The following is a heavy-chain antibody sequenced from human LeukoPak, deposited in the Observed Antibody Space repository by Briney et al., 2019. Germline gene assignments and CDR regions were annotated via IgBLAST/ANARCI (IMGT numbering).Heavy chain of an antibody. CDR3: ARGERYYGSGSYAQIDY. Sequence: SETLSLTCAVYGGSFSGYYWSWIRQPPGKGLEWIGEINHSGSTNYNPSLKSRVTISVDTSKNQFSLKLSSVTAADTAVYYCARGERYYGSGSYAQIDYWGQGTLVTVSS. V-gene: IGHV4-34*01. CDR2: INHSGST. CDR1: GGSFSGYY. J-gene: IGHJ4*02. D-gene: IGHD3-10*01.